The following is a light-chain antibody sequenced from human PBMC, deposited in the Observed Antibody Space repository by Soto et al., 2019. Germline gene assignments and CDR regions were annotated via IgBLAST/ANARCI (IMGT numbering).Light chain of an antibody. J-gene: IGLJ1*01. CDR2: VNSDGSH. CDR3: QTWGTGIQV. V-gene: IGLV4-69*01. CDR1: SGHSSYA. Sequence: QPVLTQSPSASASLGASVKLTCTLSSGHSSYAIAWHQQQPEKGPRYLMKVNSDGSHSTGDGIPDRFSGSSSGAERYLTISSLQSEDEADYYCQTWGTGIQVFGTGTKLTVL.